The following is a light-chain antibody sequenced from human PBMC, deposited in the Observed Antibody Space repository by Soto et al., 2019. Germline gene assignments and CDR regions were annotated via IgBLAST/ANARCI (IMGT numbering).Light chain of an antibody. J-gene: IGLJ1*01. CDR2: DVS. V-gene: IGLV2-14*01. Sequence: QSVLTQPASVSGSPGQSITISCTGTSSDVGAYNRVSWYQQHSGKAPKLMIYDVSNRPSGVSNRFSGSKSGNTASLTISWLQAEDEADYFCLSYPTSSSYVFGTGTKVTVL. CDR3: LSYPTSSSYV. CDR1: SSDVGAYNR.